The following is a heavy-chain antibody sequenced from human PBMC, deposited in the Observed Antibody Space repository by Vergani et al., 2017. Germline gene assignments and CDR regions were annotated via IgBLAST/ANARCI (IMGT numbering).Heavy chain of an antibody. Sequence: EVQLLESGGGSAQPGESLRLSCVASGFTFTAHGLNWVRQAPGKGLEWVSGISGQNFRTHYADSVKGRFTISRDDSKNTVYLQMRSLRFDDTAVYYCANEGSANRIRGWLDHWGQGARVTVSS. CDR2: ISGQNFRT. J-gene: IGHJ4*02. D-gene: IGHD3-10*01. CDR3: ANEGSANRIRGWLDH. CDR1: GFTFTAHG. V-gene: IGHV3-23*01.